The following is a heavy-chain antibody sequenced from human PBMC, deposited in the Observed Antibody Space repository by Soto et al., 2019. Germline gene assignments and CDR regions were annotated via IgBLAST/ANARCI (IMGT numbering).Heavy chain of an antibody. Sequence: PGGSLRLSCAASGFTFSSYWMSWVRQAPGKXLEWVANIKQDGSEKYYVDSVKGRFTISRDNAKNSLYLQMNSLRAEDTAVYYCARVTTITIFGVVITTAFDYWGQGTLVTVCS. V-gene: IGHV3-7*01. CDR3: ARVTTITIFGVVITTAFDY. CDR1: GFTFSSYW. J-gene: IGHJ4*02. D-gene: IGHD3-3*01. CDR2: IKQDGSEK.